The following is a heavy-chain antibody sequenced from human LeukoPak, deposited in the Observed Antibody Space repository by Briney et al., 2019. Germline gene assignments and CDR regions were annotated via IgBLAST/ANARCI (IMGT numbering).Heavy chain of an antibody. D-gene: IGHD1-26*01. J-gene: IGHJ4*02. V-gene: IGHV3-21*01. CDR1: GFTSSSDS. CDR2: ISGSGYYM. Sequence: GGSLRLSCAASGFTSSSDSMIWVRQAPGKGLEWVSSISGSGYYMYYTDSVKGRFTISRDNAKNSLYQQMNSLRAEDTAVYYCARRGGTGSYYYFDYWGQGTLVTVSS. CDR3: ARRGGTGSYYYFDY.